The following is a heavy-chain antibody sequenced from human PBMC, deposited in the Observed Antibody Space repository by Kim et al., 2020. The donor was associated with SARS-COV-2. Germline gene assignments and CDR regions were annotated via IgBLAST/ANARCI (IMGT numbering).Heavy chain of an antibody. Sequence: GGSLRLSCAASGFTFSSYGMHWVRQAPGKGLEWVAVIWYDGSNKYYADSVKGRFTISRDNSKNTLYLQMNSLRAEDTAVYYCARDEEDIVVVPAASPGGYSYGFDYWGQGTLVTVSS. V-gene: IGHV3-33*01. CDR3: ARDEEDIVVVPAASPGGYSYGFDY. D-gene: IGHD2-2*01. CDR1: GFTFSSYG. CDR2: IWYDGSNK. J-gene: IGHJ4*02.